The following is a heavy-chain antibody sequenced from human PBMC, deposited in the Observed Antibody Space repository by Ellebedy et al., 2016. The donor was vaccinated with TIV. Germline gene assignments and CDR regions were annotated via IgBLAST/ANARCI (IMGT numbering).Heavy chain of an antibody. J-gene: IGHJ6*02. CDR1: GYTFTSYA. D-gene: IGHD3-16*01. CDR2: INAGNGNT. V-gene: IGHV1-3*01. CDR3: ARGGYYYYGMDV. Sequence: ASVKVSCXASGYTFTSYAMHWVRQAPGQRLEWMGWINAGNGNTKYSQKFQGRVTITRDTSASTAYMELSSLRSEDTAVYYCARGGYYYYGMDVWGQGTTVTVSS.